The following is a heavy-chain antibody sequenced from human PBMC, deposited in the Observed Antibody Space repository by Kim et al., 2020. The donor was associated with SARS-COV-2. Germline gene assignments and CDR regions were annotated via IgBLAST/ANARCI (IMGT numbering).Heavy chain of an antibody. V-gene: IGHV1-69*01. Sequence: AQKFQGRVTITADESTSTAYMELSSLRSEDTAVYYCARGYSGSYRDAFDIWGQGTMVTVSS. D-gene: IGHD1-26*01. J-gene: IGHJ3*02. CDR3: ARGYSGSYRDAFDI.